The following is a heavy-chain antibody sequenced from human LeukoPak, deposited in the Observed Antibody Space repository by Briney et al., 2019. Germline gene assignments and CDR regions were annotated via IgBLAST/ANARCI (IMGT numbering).Heavy chain of an antibody. D-gene: IGHD6-13*01. CDR2: INPSGGT. CDR3: AREGVAGTGLDY. Sequence: ASVKVSCKASGYTFSIYNMHWVRPAPGQGLEWMGIINPSGGTSYAQKLQGRITMTRDTSTVCMELSSLRSEDTAFYYCAREGVAGTGLDYWGQGTLVTVSS. J-gene: IGHJ4*02. CDR1: GYTFSIYN. V-gene: IGHV1-46*01.